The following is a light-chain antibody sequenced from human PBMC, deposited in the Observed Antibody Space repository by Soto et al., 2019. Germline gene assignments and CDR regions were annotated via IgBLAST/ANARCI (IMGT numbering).Light chain of an antibody. CDR1: SSNIGADYD. CDR2: DNN. J-gene: IGLJ3*02. Sequence: QSVLTQPPSVSGAPGQKVTISCTRSSSNIGADYDVHWYQHLPGTAPKLLIYDNNNRPSGVPDRFSGSKSGTSASLAITGLQAEDEADYYCQSYDSSLSGWVFGGGTKLTVL. CDR3: QSYDSSLSGWV. V-gene: IGLV1-40*01.